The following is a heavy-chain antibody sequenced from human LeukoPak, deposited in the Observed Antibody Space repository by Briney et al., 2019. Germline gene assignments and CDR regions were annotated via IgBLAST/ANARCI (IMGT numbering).Heavy chain of an antibody. CDR1: GFTFSNYE. Sequence: PGGSLRLSCAASGFTFSNYEMNWVRQAPGKGLEWVSYISSSGATIYYADSVKGRFTISRDNAKNSLSLQMNSLKVEDTAVYYCARDHNGPYTFDYWGQGTLVTVPS. D-gene: IGHD2-2*02. CDR3: ARDHNGPYTFDY. V-gene: IGHV3-48*03. CDR2: ISSSGATI. J-gene: IGHJ4*02.